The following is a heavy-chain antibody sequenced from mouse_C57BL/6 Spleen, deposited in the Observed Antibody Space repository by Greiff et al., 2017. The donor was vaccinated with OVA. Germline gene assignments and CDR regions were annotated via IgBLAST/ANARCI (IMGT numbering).Heavy chain of an antibody. J-gene: IGHJ1*03. D-gene: IGHD1-1*01. CDR2: IHPNSGST. Sequence: QVQLQQPGAELVKPGASVKLSCKASGYTFTSYWMHWVKQRPGQGLEWIGIIHPNSGSTNYNEKFKSKATLTVDKSSSTAYMQLSSLTSEDSAVYYCAREGGFITTVVATGDWYFDVWGTGTTVTVSS. CDR3: AREGGFITTVVATGDWYFDV. V-gene: IGHV1-64*01. CDR1: GYTFTSYW.